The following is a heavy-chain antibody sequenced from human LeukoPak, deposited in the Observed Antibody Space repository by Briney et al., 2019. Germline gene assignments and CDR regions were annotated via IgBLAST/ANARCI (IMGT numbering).Heavy chain of an antibody. CDR2: ISSTGGII. CDR3: ARAPYDSRDYSFDY. Sequence: QPGGSLRLSCAASGFTFSSYEMNWVRQAPGKGLEWVSYISSTGGIIYYADSVKGRFTISRDNAKRSLFLQMNSLRAEDTAVYYCARAPYDSRDYSFDYWGQGTLVTVSS. CDR1: GFTFSSYE. V-gene: IGHV3-48*03. J-gene: IGHJ4*02. D-gene: IGHD3-22*01.